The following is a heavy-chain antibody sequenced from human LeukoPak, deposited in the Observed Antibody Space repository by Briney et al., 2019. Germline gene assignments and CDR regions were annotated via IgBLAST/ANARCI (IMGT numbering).Heavy chain of an antibody. Sequence: GGSLRPSCAASGFTFSSYSMNWVRQAPGKGLEWVSSISSSSSYIYYADSVKGRFTISRDNAKNSLYLQMNSLRAEDTAVYYCARRHGGDAFDIWGQGTMVTVSS. J-gene: IGHJ3*02. CDR3: ARRHGGDAFDI. CDR1: GFTFSSYS. V-gene: IGHV3-21*01. CDR2: ISSSSSYI.